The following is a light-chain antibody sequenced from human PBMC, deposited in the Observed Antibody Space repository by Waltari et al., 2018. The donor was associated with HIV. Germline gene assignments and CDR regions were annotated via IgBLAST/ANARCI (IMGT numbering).Light chain of an antibody. Sequence: LTQPPSASGRPGQSVTISCTGTSRDVGGYTYVSWYQQHPGKAPKLMIYEVSKWPSGVPDRFSGSKSGNTASLTVSGLQAEDEADYYCSSYAGSNVVFGGGTKLTVL. CDR2: EVS. CDR1: SRDVGGYTY. CDR3: SSYAGSNVV. J-gene: IGLJ2*01. V-gene: IGLV2-8*01.